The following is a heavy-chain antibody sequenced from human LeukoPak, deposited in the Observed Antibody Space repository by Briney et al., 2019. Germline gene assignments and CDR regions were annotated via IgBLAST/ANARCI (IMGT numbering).Heavy chain of an antibody. Sequence: SQTLSLTCTVSGGSVSSGDYYWSWIRQPPGKGLEWIGEINHSGSTNYNPSLKSRVTISVDTSKNQFSLKLSSVTAADTAVYYCARGLSGCSGGSCYSSNFDYWGQGTLVTVSS. J-gene: IGHJ4*02. CDR2: INHSGST. CDR1: GGSVSSGDYY. CDR3: ARGLSGCSGGSCYSSNFDY. V-gene: IGHV4-61*08. D-gene: IGHD2-15*01.